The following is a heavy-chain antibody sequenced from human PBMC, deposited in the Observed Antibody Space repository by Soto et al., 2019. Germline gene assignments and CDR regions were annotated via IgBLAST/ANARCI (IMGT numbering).Heavy chain of an antibody. CDR3: ARHGYYYEISGYFKFDP. J-gene: IGHJ5*02. V-gene: IGHV4-39*01. D-gene: IGHD3-22*01. CDR2: IYYSGRT. Sequence: SEILSLTCAVSGDSIISSNYYWGWIRQPPGKGLEWVGSIYYSGRTYYNPSLTSRVTMSVDTSKNQFSLKLSSVTAADTAVYYCARHGYYYEISGYFKFDPWGQGTQVTVSS. CDR1: GDSIISSNYY.